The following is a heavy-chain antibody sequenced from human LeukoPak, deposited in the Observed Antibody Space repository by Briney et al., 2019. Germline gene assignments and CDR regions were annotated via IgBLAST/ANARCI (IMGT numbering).Heavy chain of an antibody. CDR1: GFTFSNYW. Sequence: PGGSLRLSCAASGFTFSNYWMTWVRQAPGKGLEWVANIKQDGSEKYYVDSVKGRFTISRDNAKNSLYLQMNSLRAEDTAVYYCARDRKDGSGWYKYWYFDLWGRGTLVTVSS. D-gene: IGHD6-19*01. CDR3: ARDRKDGSGWYKYWYFDL. CDR2: IKQDGSEK. J-gene: IGHJ2*01. V-gene: IGHV3-7*03.